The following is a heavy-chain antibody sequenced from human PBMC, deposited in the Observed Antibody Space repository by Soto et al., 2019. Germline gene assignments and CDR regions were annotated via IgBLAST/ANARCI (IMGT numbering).Heavy chain of an antibody. CDR3: AREFPPLDY. Sequence: PXXTLSLACTVSGGSISSSSYYWGWIRQPPGKGLEWIGSIYYSGSTYYNPSLKSRVTISVDTSKNQFSLKMSSVTAADTAVYYCAREFPPLDYWGQGTLVTVSS. CDR2: IYYSGST. J-gene: IGHJ4*02. CDR1: GGSISSSSYY. V-gene: IGHV4-39*02.